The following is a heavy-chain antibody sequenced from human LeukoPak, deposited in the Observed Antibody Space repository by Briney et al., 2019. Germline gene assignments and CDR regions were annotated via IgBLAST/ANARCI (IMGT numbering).Heavy chain of an antibody. Sequence: SETLSLTCTVSGGSISSSSYYWGCIRQPPGKGLECIGSIYYSGSTYYNPSLKSRVTISVDTSKNQFSLKLSSVTAADTAVYYCAREAVAGTINWFDPWGQGTLVTVSS. D-gene: IGHD6-19*01. CDR1: GGSISSSSYY. CDR2: IYYSGST. V-gene: IGHV4-39*02. J-gene: IGHJ5*02. CDR3: AREAVAGTINWFDP.